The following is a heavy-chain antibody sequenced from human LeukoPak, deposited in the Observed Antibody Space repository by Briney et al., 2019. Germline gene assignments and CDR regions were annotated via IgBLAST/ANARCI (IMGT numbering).Heavy chain of an antibody. CDR3: ARRGGSSSSVDF. D-gene: IGHD6-6*01. Sequence: GESLKIPCTASGYTFAHYWIGWVRQMPGKGLEWMGLIYPADADTRYSPSFQGQVTLPADKSMSTAYLHWSSLKASDTAVYYCARRGGSSSSVDFWGQGTLVIVSS. V-gene: IGHV5-51*01. J-gene: IGHJ4*02. CDR1: GYTFAHYW. CDR2: IYPADADT.